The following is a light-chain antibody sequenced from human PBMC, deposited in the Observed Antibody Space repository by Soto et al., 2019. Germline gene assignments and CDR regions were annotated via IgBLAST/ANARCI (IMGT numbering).Light chain of an antibody. Sequence: QSALAQPRSVSGSPGQSVTISCTGTSSDVGGNNYVSWYQQYPGKAPKLMIYDVTKRPSGVPDRFSGSKSGNTASLTISGLQAEDEADYYRCSYAGSSDKYVFGAGTKVTVL. CDR2: DVT. V-gene: IGLV2-11*01. CDR3: CSYAGSSDKYV. CDR1: SSDVGGNNY. J-gene: IGLJ1*01.